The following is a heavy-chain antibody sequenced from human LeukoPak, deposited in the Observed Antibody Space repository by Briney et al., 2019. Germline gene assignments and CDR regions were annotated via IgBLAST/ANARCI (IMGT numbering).Heavy chain of an antibody. Sequence: GGSLRLSCAASGFTFNTYSMNWVRQAPGKGLEWVSSISVDSNYLYYVDSLRRRFTVSRDNTENSLYLQMNSLRAEDTAVYYCVRVHCSGGGCYQRNDGLEIWGQGTMVTVSS. D-gene: IGHD2-15*01. CDR2: ISVDSNYL. V-gene: IGHV3-21*01. J-gene: IGHJ3*02. CDR3: VRVHCSGGGCYQRNDGLEI. CDR1: GFTFNTYS.